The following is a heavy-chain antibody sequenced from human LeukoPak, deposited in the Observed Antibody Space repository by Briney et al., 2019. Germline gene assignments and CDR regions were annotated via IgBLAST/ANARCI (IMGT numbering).Heavy chain of an antibody. CDR3: AHRRYGSGSFPDWFDP. J-gene: IGHJ5*02. D-gene: IGHD3-10*01. Sequence: ESGPTLVKPTQTLTLTCTFSGFSLSTSGVGVGWIRQPPGKALEWLALIYWDDDKRYSPSLKSRLTITKDTSKNQVVLTMTNMDPVDTATYYCAHRRYGSGSFPDWFDPWGQGTLVTVSS. CDR2: IYWDDDK. CDR1: GFSLSTSGVG. V-gene: IGHV2-5*02.